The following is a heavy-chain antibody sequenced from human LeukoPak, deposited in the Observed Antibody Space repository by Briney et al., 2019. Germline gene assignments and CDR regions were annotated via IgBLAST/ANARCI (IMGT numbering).Heavy chain of an antibody. CDR2: IYSGGTT. D-gene: IGHD3-10*01. CDR1: GFTVSSNY. CDR3: ARKSDSLMLRGGDC. V-gene: IGHV3-66*01. Sequence: GGSLRLSCSASGFTVSSNYMTWVRQAPGKGLECVSIIYSGGTTYYADSVRGRFTISRDNSKNTLYLQMDRLRVEDTAVYYCARKSDSLMLRGGDCWGQGTLVTVSS. J-gene: IGHJ4*02.